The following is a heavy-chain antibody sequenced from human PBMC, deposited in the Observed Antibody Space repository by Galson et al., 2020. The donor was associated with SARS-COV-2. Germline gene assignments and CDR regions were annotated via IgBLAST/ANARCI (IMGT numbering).Heavy chain of an antibody. V-gene: IGHV4-38-2*02. CDR2: IHHGGTT. CDR3: ARDGHDGGGPAYTDY. D-gene: IGHD2-15*01. Sequence: SETLSLTCAVSGYSIGSGYDWGWIRQSPGKGLEWIGSIHHGGTTYYNPSLKSRVTISVDTSKNQVSLELRSMTAADTAVYYCARDGHDGGGPAYTDYWGQGTLVTVSS. CDR1: GYSIGSGYD. J-gene: IGHJ4*02.